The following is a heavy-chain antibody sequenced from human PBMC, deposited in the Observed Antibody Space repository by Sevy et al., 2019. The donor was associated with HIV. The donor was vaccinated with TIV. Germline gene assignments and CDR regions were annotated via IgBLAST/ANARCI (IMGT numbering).Heavy chain of an antibody. J-gene: IGHJ6*02. Sequence: ASVKVSCKASGGTFDNYGISWVRQAPGQGLEWMGEIIPFFGTADYAQKFQGRVTITADEVTSTAYMELSSLRFDDTGLYYWARTTPDGYKYSYYYGLDVWGQGTTVPVSS. CDR3: ARTTPDGYKYSYYYGLDV. D-gene: IGHD5-12*01. V-gene: IGHV1-69*13. CDR2: IIPFFGTA. CDR1: GGTFDNYG.